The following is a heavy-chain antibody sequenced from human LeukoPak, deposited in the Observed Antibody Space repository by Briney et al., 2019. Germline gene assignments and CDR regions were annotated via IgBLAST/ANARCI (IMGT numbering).Heavy chain of an antibody. Sequence: PSETLSLTCTVSGGSISSSSYYWGWIRQPPGKGLEWIGSIYYSGSTYYNPSLKSRVTISVDTSKNQFSLKLSSVTAADTAVYYCAREGSSSWYDGDAFDIWGQGTMVTVSS. CDR2: IYYSGST. V-gene: IGHV4-39*02. J-gene: IGHJ3*02. CDR3: AREGSSSWYDGDAFDI. D-gene: IGHD6-13*01. CDR1: GGSISSSSYY.